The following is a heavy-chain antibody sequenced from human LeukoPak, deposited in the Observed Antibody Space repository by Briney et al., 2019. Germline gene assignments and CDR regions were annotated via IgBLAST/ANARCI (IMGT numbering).Heavy chain of an antibody. J-gene: IGHJ3*02. CDR2: ISWNSGSI. V-gene: IGHV3-9*03. CDR3: AKAVDTAMVISAFDI. D-gene: IGHD5-18*01. Sequence: GGSLRLSCAASGFTFDDYAMHWVRQAPGKGLEWVSGISWNSGSIGYADSVKGRFTISRDNAKNSLYLQMNSLRAEDMALYYCAKAVDTAMVISAFDIWGQGTMVPVPS. CDR1: GFTFDDYA.